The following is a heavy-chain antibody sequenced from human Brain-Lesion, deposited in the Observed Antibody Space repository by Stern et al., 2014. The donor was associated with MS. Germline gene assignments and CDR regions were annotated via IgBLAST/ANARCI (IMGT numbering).Heavy chain of an antibody. D-gene: IGHD3-3*01. Sequence: VQLVESGAEVKQPGSSVKVSCKASGGTFSSYAISWVRQAPGQGLEWLGGIIPIFGTANYAQKFQGRVTITADESTSTAYMELSSLRSEDTAVYYCARGVLRFLEWPYYGMDVWGQGTTVTVSS. CDR3: ARGVLRFLEWPYYGMDV. V-gene: IGHV1-69*01. CDR1: GGTFSSYA. J-gene: IGHJ6*02. CDR2: IIPIFGTA.